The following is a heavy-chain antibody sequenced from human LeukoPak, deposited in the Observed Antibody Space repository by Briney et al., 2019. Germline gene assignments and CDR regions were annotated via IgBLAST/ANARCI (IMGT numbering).Heavy chain of an antibody. CDR2: IIPIFGTA. D-gene: IGHD1-1*01. CDR1: GGTFSSYA. J-gene: IGHJ6*02. CDR3: ARDLYQNDSIEFNYYYYGMDV. Sequence: ASVKVSCKASGGTFSSYAISWVRQAPGQGLEWMGGIIPIFGTANYAQKFQGRVTITADESTSTAYMELSSLRSEDTAVYYCARDLYQNDSIEFNYYYYGMDVWGQGTTVTVSS. V-gene: IGHV1-69*13.